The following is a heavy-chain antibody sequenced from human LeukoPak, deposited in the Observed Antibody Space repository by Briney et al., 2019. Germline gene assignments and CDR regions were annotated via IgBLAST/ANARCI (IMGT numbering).Heavy chain of an antibody. CDR3: TRVKYYYDSSGSFYFDY. V-gene: IGHV3-49*04. CDR1: GFTFGDYA. J-gene: IGHJ4*02. CDR2: IRSKAYGGTT. Sequence: PGRSLRLSCTASGFTFGDYAMSWVRQAPGKGLEWVGFIRSKAYGGTTEYAASVKGRFTISRDDSKSIAYLQMNSLKTEDTAVYYCTRVKYYYDSSGSFYFDYWGQGTLVTVSS. D-gene: IGHD3-22*01.